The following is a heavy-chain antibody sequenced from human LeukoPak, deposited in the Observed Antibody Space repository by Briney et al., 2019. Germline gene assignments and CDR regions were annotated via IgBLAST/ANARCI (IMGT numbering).Heavy chain of an antibody. Sequence: GSVKVSCKASGYTFTSYGISWVRQAPGQGLEWMGWISAYNGNTNYAQKLQGRVTMTTDTSTSTAYMELRSLRSDDTAVYYCARDLEGYDFWSGYSPYYYYGMDVWGQGTTVTVSS. J-gene: IGHJ6*02. V-gene: IGHV1-18*01. CDR1: GYTFTSYG. CDR2: ISAYNGNT. CDR3: ARDLEGYDFWSGYSPYYYYGMDV. D-gene: IGHD3-3*01.